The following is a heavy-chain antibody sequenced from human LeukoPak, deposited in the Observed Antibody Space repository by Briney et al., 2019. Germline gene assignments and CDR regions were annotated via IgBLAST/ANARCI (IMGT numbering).Heavy chain of an antibody. D-gene: IGHD3-10*01. V-gene: IGHV4-61*02. Sequence: SQTLSLTCTVSGVSISSGTYYWSWIRQPAGKGLEWIGRIYSSENTNYNPSLKSRVTISVDTSKNQFSLKLNSVTAADTAVYYCASEYGSGSYSDFWGQGTLVTVSS. CDR2: IYSSENT. J-gene: IGHJ4*02. CDR1: GVSISSGTYY. CDR3: ASEYGSGSYSDF.